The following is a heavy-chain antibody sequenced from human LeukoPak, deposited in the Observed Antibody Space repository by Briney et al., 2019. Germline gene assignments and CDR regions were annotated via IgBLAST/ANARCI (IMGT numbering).Heavy chain of an antibody. CDR1: GYTFTSYY. CDR3: ASGSFHYDSSGYETNWFDP. J-gene: IGHJ5*02. Sequence: ASVKVSCKASGYTFTSYYMHWVRQAPGQGLEWMGIINPSGGSTSYAQKFQDRVTMTRDTSTSTVYMELSSLRSEDTAVYYCASGSFHYDSSGYETNWFDPWGQGTLVTVSS. D-gene: IGHD3-22*01. CDR2: INPSGGST. V-gene: IGHV1-46*01.